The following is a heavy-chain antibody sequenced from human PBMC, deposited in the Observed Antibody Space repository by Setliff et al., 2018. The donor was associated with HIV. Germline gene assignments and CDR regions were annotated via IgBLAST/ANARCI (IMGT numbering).Heavy chain of an antibody. V-gene: IGHV4-4*08. CDR1: GGSISSYY. J-gene: IGHJ4*02. Sequence: PSETLSLTCTVSGGSISSYYWSWIRQPPGKGLEWIGYINTSGTTNYNPSLKSRVTISLDTSKNQFFLKLSSVTAPDTAIYYCARQTWEYYDTLTGYYRSPKNFDSWGQGTLVTVS. CDR3: ARQTWEYYDTLTGYYRSPKNFDS. D-gene: IGHD3-9*01. CDR2: INTSGTT.